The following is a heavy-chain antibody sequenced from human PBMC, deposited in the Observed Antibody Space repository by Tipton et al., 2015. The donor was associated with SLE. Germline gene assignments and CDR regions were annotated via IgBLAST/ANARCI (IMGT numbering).Heavy chain of an antibody. CDR2: IYYSGST. Sequence: TLSLTCTVSGGSISSSSYYWGWIRQPPGKGLEWIGSIYYSGSTYYNPSLKSRVTISVDTSKNQSSLKLSSVTAADTAVYYCVTTWDDAFDMWGQGTMVTVSS. CDR1: GGSISSSSYY. J-gene: IGHJ3*02. V-gene: IGHV4-39*07. CDR3: VTTWDDAFDM. D-gene: IGHD1-1*01.